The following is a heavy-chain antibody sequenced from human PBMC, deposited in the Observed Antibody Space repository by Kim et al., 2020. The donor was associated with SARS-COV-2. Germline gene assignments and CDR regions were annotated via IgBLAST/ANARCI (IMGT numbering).Heavy chain of an antibody. CDR2: ISWNSGSI. Sequence: GGSLRLSCAASGFTFDDYAMHWVRQAPGKGLEWVSGISWNSGSIGYADSVKGRFTISRDNAKNSLYLQMNSLRAEDTALYYCAKDKIPLYSGYVSDGGAFDYWGQGTLVTVSS. CDR1: GFTFDDYA. V-gene: IGHV3-9*01. D-gene: IGHD5-12*01. CDR3: AKDKIPLYSGYVSDGGAFDY. J-gene: IGHJ4*02.